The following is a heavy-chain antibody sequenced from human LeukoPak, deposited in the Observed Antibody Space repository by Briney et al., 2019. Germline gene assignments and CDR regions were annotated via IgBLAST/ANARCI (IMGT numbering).Heavy chain of an antibody. CDR3: ARRAGAYSHPYDY. V-gene: IGHV3-20*04. CDR1: GFTFDDYA. D-gene: IGHD4/OR15-4a*01. J-gene: IGHJ4*02. CDR2: INWNGDNT. Sequence: PGGSLRLSCVASGFTFDDYAMSWVRHAPGKGLEWVSGINWNGDNTVYADSVKGRFTISRDNSKNTLYLQMNSLRAEYTAVYYCARRAGAYSHPYDYWGQGTLVTVSS.